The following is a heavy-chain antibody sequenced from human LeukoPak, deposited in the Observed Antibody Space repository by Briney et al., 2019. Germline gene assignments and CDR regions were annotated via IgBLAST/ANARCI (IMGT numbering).Heavy chain of an antibody. CDR3: ARRDCSRTSCYEVYFDY. V-gene: IGHV5-51*01. D-gene: IGHD2-2*01. CDR2: IYPGDSDT. CDR1: GYSFTSYW. J-gene: IGHJ4*02. Sequence: GESLKISCKGSGYSFTSYWIGRVRQMPGKGLEWMGIIYPGDSDTRYSPSFQGQVTISADKSISTAYLPWSSLKASDTAMYYCARRDCSRTSCYEVYFDYWGQGTLVTVSS.